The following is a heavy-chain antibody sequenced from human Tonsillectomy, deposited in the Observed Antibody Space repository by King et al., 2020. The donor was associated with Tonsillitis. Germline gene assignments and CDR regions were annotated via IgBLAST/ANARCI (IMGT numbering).Heavy chain of an antibody. CDR1: GGSFSGYY. CDR3: ARAGSKQQLGRFHWFDP. V-gene: IGHV4-34*01. D-gene: IGHD6-13*01. J-gene: IGHJ5*02. CDR2: INHSGST. Sequence: VQLQQWGAGLLKPSETLSLTCAVYGGSFSGYYWSWIRQPPGKGLEWIGEINHSGSTNYNPSLKSRVTISVDTYKNQFSLKLSSVTAADTAVYYCARAGSKQQLGRFHWFDPWGQGTLVTVSS.